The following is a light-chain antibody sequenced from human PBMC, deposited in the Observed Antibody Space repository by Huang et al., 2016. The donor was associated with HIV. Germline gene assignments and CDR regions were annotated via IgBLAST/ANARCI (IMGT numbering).Light chain of an antibody. CDR3: QQYYTTPRT. CDR2: WAT. Sequence: IVMTQSPDSLAVSLGERATIKCKSSQSLLSASNSQNYLAWYQQKVGQPPKLLIYWATTRAAGVPARVSGSGSGPDVSLTIANRQAEDVAIYYCQQYYTTPRTFGPGTKVEIK. CDR1: QSLLSASNSQNY. J-gene: IGKJ3*01. V-gene: IGKV4-1*01.